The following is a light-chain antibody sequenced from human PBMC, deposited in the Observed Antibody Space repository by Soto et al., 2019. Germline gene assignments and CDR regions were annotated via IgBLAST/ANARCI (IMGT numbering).Light chain of an antibody. V-gene: IGKV3-20*01. J-gene: IGKJ1*01. Sequence: EVVLTQSPGTLSLSPGERATLSCRASQSVSSTYLAWHQRRPGQAPRLLIYGASSRATGIPDRFSGSGSETDFPLTISRLEPDDSAVYYCQEYGSSRTFGHGTKVEIK. CDR1: QSVSSTY. CDR2: GAS. CDR3: QEYGSSRT.